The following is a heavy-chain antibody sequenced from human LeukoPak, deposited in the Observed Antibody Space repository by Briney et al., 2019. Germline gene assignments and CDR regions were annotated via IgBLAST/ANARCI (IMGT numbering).Heavy chain of an antibody. J-gene: IGHJ4*02. CDR2: INGAGGAT. CDR1: GFTFSNYA. Sequence: GGSLRLSCAASGFTFSNYAMTWVRQAPGKGLEWVSIINGAGGATYYADSVKGRFTISRDNAKNSLYLQMNSLRAEDTAVYYCARVMYYYGSGSFYFDYWGQGTLVTVSS. D-gene: IGHD3-10*01. CDR3: ARVMYYYGSGSFYFDY. V-gene: IGHV3-23*01.